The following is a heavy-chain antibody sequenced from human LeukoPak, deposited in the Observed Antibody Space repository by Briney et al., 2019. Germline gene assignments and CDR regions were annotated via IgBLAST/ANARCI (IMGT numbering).Heavy chain of an antibody. CDR2: ISSSSSYI. CDR3: ASAIVVVISDAFDI. D-gene: IGHD3-22*01. V-gene: IGHV3-21*01. CDR1: GFTFSSYS. Sequence: GGSLRLSCAASGFTFSSYSMNWVRQAPGKGLEWVSSISSSSSYIYYADSVKGRFTISRDNAKNSLYLQMNSLRAEDTAVYYCASAIVVVISDAFDIWGQGTMVTVSS. J-gene: IGHJ3*02.